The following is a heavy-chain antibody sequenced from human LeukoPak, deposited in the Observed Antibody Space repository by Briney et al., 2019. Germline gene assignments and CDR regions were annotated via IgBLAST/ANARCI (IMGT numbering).Heavy chain of an antibody. V-gene: IGHV4-59*01. D-gene: IGHD3-16*01. J-gene: IGHJ3*02. CDR1: GASITSYY. CDR2: IFYSGST. CDR3: ARIFDGGFDAFDI. Sequence: SETLSLTCTVSGASITSYYWSWIRQPPGKGLEWISYIFYSGSTHYNPSLKSRITMSIDTSKNQFSLNLSSVTAADTAVYYCARIFDGGFDAFDIWGQGTMVTVSS.